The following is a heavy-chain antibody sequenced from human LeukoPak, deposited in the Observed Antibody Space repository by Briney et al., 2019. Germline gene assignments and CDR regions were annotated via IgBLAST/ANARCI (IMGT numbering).Heavy chain of an antibody. Sequence: ASVKVSCKASGYTFTGYYMHWVRQAPGQGLEWMGWINPNSGGTNYAQKFQGRVTMTRDTSITTAYMELSRLRSGDTAVYYCASPNRIAAADFDYWGQGTLVTVSS. J-gene: IGHJ4*02. CDR3: ASPNRIAAADFDY. D-gene: IGHD6-13*01. CDR2: INPNSGGT. V-gene: IGHV1-2*02. CDR1: GYTFTGYY.